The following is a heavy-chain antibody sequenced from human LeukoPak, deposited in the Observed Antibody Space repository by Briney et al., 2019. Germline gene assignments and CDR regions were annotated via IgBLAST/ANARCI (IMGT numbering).Heavy chain of an antibody. J-gene: IGHJ4*02. CDR1: GGSISSSTYY. Sequence: SETLSLTCTVSGGSISSSTYYWGWIRQPPGKGLEWIGNIYHSGSANYNPSLTSRVIISVDTSKNQFSLKLSPVIATDTAVYYCARVGVDYSGNILKYFYDYWGQGTLVTVSS. D-gene: IGHD4-23*01. V-gene: IGHV4-61*05. CDR2: IYHSGSA. CDR3: ARVGVDYSGNILKYFYDY.